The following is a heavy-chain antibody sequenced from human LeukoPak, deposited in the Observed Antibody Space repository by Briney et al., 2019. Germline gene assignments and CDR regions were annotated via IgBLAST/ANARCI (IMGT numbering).Heavy chain of an antibody. D-gene: IGHD1-14*01. J-gene: IGHJ4*02. CDR3: ASFNRRRDFDY. V-gene: IGHV3-7*01. Sequence: GGSLRLSCAASGFTFSRYWMSWVRQAPGKGLEGVANIKQDGSQKYYVDSVKGRFTISRDNAKNSLYLQMNSLRAEDTAVYYCASFNRRRDFDYWGQGTLVTVSS. CDR1: GFTFSRYW. CDR2: IKQDGSQK.